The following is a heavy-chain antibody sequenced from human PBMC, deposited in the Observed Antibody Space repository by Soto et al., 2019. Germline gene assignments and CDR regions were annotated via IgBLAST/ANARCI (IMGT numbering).Heavy chain of an antibody. CDR1: GFTISSYG. CDR3: AAYGDYAYFDY. J-gene: IGHJ4*02. CDR2: IWYDGSNK. Sequence: PGGSLRLSCAASGFTISSYGMHWVPQAPGKGLEWVAVIWYDGSNKYYADSVKGRFTISRDNSKNTLYLQMNSLRADDTAVYYCAAYGDYAYFDYWGQGTLVTVSS. D-gene: IGHD4-17*01. V-gene: IGHV3-33*01.